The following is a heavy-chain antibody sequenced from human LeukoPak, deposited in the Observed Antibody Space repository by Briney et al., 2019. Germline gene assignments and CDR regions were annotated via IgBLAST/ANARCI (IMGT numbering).Heavy chain of an antibody. V-gene: IGHV4-38-2*02. CDR2: LYHSGTT. CDR1: GYSIAHGFF. Sequence: SETLSLTCTVSGYSIAHGFFWAWIRQPPGGGLEWIGSLYHSGTTYYNTSLKSRISTSVDTSKNQFSLKLRLVTAADTAVYYCARVEVPRDINDWYFDLWGRGTLATVSS. D-gene: IGHD2-15*01. J-gene: IGHJ2*01. CDR3: ARVEVPRDINDWYFDL.